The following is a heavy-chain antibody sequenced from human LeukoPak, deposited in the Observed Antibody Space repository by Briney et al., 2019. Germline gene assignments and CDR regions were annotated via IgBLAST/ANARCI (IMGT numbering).Heavy chain of an antibody. J-gene: IGHJ3*02. CDR1: GYTFTGYY. D-gene: IGHD3-22*01. CDR3: ARYFYDSSGSSSDAYDI. Sequence: ASVPVSCKTSGYTFTGYYMHWVRQAPGQGLEWMGWINPNSSGTNYAQRFQGRVTMTRDTSISTAYMELSRLRSDDSAVYYCARYFYDSSGSSSDAYDIWGQGTMVTVSS. V-gene: IGHV1-2*02. CDR2: INPNSSGT.